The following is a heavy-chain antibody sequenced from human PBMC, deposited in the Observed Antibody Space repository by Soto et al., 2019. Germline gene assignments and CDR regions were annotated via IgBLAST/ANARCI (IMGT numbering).Heavy chain of an antibody. CDR1: GGSISSYY. J-gene: IGHJ6*02. V-gene: IGHV4-59*01. D-gene: IGHD2-2*01. CDR2: IHYGGST. CDR3: ARARYQLLHPYYYGMDV. Sequence: QVQLQESGPGLVKPSETLSLTCTVSGGSISSYYWSWIRQSPGKGLEWIGYIHYGGSTKSNPYLKSRVTISVDTSRNQVSLKLSSVTAADSAVYFCARARYQLLHPYYYGMDVWGQGTTVTVSS.